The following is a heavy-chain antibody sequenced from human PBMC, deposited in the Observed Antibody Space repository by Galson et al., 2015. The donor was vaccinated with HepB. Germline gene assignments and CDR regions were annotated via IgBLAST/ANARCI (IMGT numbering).Heavy chain of an antibody. CDR1: RGSISSDY. CDR2: IYSSGST. J-gene: IGHJ4*02. D-gene: IGHD3-10*01. CDR3: ARRSSGGALDY. Sequence: ETLSLTCTVSRGSISSDYWFWIRQPPGKGLEWIGYIYSSGSTNYNPSLKSRVTISVDTSKNQFSLKLSSVSAADTAVYYCARRSSGGALDYWGQGTLVTVSS. V-gene: IGHV4-4*09.